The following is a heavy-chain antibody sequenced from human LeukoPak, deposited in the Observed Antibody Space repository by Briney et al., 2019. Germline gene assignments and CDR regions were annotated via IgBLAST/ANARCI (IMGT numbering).Heavy chain of an antibody. V-gene: IGHV3-33*01. Sequence: GGSLRLSCAASGFTFSSYGMHWVRQAPGKGLEWVAVIWYDGSNKYYADSVKGRFTISRDNSKNTLYLQMNSLRAEDTAVYYCAREWFGELLFSLVDYYYGMDVWGQGTTVTVSS. J-gene: IGHJ6*02. D-gene: IGHD3-10*01. CDR2: IWYDGSNK. CDR1: GFTFSSYG. CDR3: AREWFGELLFSLVDYYYGMDV.